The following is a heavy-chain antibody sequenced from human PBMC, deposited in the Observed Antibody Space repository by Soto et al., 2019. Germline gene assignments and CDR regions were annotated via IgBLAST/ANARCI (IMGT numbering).Heavy chain of an antibody. V-gene: IGHV3-30-3*01. CDR1: GFTFSSHA. CDR3: ARDLGAWKFDY. D-gene: IGHD1-1*01. Sequence: VGSLRLSCAASGFTFSSHAMHWVRQAPGKGLEWVAFISYDGSNQHYADSVKGRFTISRDNSENTLYLHMNSLRGEDTAMYFCARDLGAWKFDYWGQGTLVTVSS. CDR2: ISYDGSNQ. J-gene: IGHJ4*02.